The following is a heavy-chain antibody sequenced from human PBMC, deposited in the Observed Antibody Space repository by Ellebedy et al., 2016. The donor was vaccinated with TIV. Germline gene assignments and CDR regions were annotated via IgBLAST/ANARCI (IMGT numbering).Heavy chain of an antibody. D-gene: IGHD3-22*01. V-gene: IGHV3-23*01. J-gene: IGHJ4*02. CDR3: VKDQWAMDDSSGYYPYYFDY. Sequence: PGGSLRLSCAASGFTFSSYAMSWVRQAPGKGLEWVSAISGSGGSTYYADSVKGRFTISRDNSKNTLYLQMSSLRAEDTAVYYCVKDQWAMDDSSGYYPYYFDYWGQGTLVTVSS. CDR1: GFTFSSYA. CDR2: ISGSGGST.